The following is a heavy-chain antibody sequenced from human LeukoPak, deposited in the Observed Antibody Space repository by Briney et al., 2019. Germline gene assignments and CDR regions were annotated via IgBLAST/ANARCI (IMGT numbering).Heavy chain of an antibody. CDR3: ARVTHSGYYDY. Sequence: VASVKVSCKASGYTFTSYGISWVRQAPGQGLEWMGWINPNSGGTNYAQKFQGRVTMTRDTSISTAYMELSRLRSDDTAVYYCARVTHSGYYDYWGQGTLVTVSS. CDR2: INPNSGGT. D-gene: IGHD3-22*01. V-gene: IGHV1-2*02. J-gene: IGHJ4*02. CDR1: GYTFTSYG.